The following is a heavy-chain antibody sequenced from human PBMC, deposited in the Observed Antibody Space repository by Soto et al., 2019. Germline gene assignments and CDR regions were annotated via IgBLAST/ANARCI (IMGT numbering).Heavy chain of an antibody. CDR2: ISYDGSNK. V-gene: IGHV3-30*03. Sequence: QVQLAESGGGVVQPGRSLRLSCAASGFTFSNYGMHWVRQAPGKGLEWVAVISYDGSNKYYEDSVKGRVTISRDNSKNTLSLQMNSLRPEDTAVYYCARASRSSSNEPTVDYWGQGTLVNVSP. D-gene: IGHD6-13*01. CDR3: ARASRSSSNEPTVDY. CDR1: GFTFSNYG. J-gene: IGHJ4*02.